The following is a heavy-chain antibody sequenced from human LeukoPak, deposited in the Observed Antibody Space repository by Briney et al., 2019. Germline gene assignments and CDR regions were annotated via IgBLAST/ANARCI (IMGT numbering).Heavy chain of an antibody. CDR2: IDARSGIT. CDR3: ARGGGLGVNWNENFDY. V-gene: IGHV3-48*01. J-gene: IGHJ4*02. D-gene: IGHD1-1*01. Sequence: GGSLRLSCAASGFTFTIFGLNWVRQAPGKVPEWVSYIDARSGITYYADSVQGRFTISRDNAQESVFLQMNSLRADDTAVYYCARGGGLGVNWNENFDYWGQGTLVTVSS. CDR1: GFTFTIFG.